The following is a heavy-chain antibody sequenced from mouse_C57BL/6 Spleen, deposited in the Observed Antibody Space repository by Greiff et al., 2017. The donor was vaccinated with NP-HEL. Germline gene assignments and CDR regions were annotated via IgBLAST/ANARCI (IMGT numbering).Heavy chain of an antibody. J-gene: IGHJ1*03. D-gene: IGHD1-1*01. Sequence: VKLQESGAELVRPGASVKLSCKASGYTFTDYYINWVKQRPGQGLEWIARIYPGSGNTYYNEKFKGKATLTAEKSSSTAYMQLSSLTSEDSAVYFCARSEYYYGSSPWYFDVWGTGTTVTVSS. CDR3: ARSEYYYGSSPWYFDV. CDR2: IYPGSGNT. CDR1: GYTFTDYY. V-gene: IGHV1-76*01.